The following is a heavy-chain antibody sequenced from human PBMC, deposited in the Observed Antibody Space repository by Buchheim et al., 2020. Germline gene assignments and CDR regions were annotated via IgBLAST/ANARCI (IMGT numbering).Heavy chain of an antibody. CDR2: INCSGGYT. D-gene: IGHD1-1*01. Sequence: EVQLVESGGGVVRPGGSLRLSCAVFGFTFDDYYMNWVRQVPGKGLEWVSGINCSGGYTAYADSVKGRFTISRDNAKHALYLQMNSLRDEDKAFYYCARDVDEEDTTYSWFDPWGQGTL. V-gene: IGHV3-20*04. J-gene: IGHJ5*02. CDR3: ARDVDEEDTTYSWFDP. CDR1: GFTFDDYY.